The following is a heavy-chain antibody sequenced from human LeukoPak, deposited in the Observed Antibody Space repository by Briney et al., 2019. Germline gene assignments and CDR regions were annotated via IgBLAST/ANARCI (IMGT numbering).Heavy chain of an antibody. Sequence: AGTLSLTCAVAGGSISSSYWWSWIRQPPGKGLEWIGYIYYTGSTNYNPSLKSRVTISVDTSRNQFSLKLSSVTAADTAVYYCARLGSWCFDLWGRGTLVTVSS. J-gene: IGHJ2*01. D-gene: IGHD2-15*01. CDR3: ARLGSWCFDL. CDR1: GGSISSSYW. CDR2: IYYTGST. V-gene: IGHV4-61*01.